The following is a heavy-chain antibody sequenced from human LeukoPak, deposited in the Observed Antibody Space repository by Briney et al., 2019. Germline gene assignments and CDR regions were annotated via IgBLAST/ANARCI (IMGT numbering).Heavy chain of an antibody. Sequence: GGSLRLSCAASGITFSSYGMNWVRQAPGKGLEWVGRIKSKTDGGTTDYAAPVKGRFTISRDDSKNTLYLQMNSLNTEDTAVYYCTTGRGAATYSGSYREIFDYWGQGTLVTVSS. V-gene: IGHV3-15*07. J-gene: IGHJ4*02. CDR3: TTGRGAATYSGSYREIFDY. D-gene: IGHD1-26*01. CDR2: IKSKTDGGTT. CDR1: GITFSSYG.